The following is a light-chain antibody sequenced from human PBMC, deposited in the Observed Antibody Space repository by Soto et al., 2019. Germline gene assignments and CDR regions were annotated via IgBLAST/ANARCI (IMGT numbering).Light chain of an antibody. J-gene: IGKJ1*01. CDR2: TAS. CDR1: QGIGSY. CDR3: QESYTSTWT. V-gene: IGKV1-39*01. Sequence: IQMTQSPSSLSASVGDRVTITCRASQGIGSYLNWYQQKPGRAPNLLIYTASSLQSGVPSRFSGSGSGTDFSLTISGLKPDDSASYYCQESYTSTWTFGQGTKVEI.